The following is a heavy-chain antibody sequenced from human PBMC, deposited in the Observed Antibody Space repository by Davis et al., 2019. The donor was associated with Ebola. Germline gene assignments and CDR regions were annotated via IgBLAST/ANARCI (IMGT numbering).Heavy chain of an antibody. V-gene: IGHV3-74*01. J-gene: IGHJ6*02. CDR2: INSDGSST. D-gene: IGHD2-15*01. CDR1: GFTFSSYW. Sequence: GESLKISCAASGFTFSSYWMHWVRQAPGKGLVWVSRINSDGSSTSYADSVKGRFTISRDNAKNTLYLQMNSLRAEDTAVYYCARDPPYCSGGSCYPGYYYYGMDVWGQGTTVTVSS. CDR3: ARDPPYCSGGSCYPGYYYYGMDV.